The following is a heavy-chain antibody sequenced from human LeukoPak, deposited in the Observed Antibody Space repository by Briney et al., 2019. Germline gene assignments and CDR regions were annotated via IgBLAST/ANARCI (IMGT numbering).Heavy chain of an antibody. D-gene: IGHD3-22*01. J-gene: IGHJ4*02. CDR3: TKDRRITVM. CDR1: GFTFSDYG. V-gene: IGHV3-23*01. CDR2: ISEGVGST. Sequence: GGSLRLSCAASGFTFSDYGMGWVRQAPGKGLEWVSGISEGVGSTYYADSVKGRFTISRDNSKNTLYLQMNGLRAEDTAVYYCTKDRRITVMGGQGTLVTVSS.